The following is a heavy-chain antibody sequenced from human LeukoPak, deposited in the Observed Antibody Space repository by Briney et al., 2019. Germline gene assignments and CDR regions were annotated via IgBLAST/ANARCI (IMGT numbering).Heavy chain of an antibody. Sequence: KPSGTLSLTCAVSGGSISSSNWWSWVRQPPGKGLEWIGEIYRSGSTNYNPSLKSRVTISVDTSKNQFSLKLSSVTAADTAVYYCAREPSPYRQNYDFWSGSWYFDLWGRGTLVTVSS. V-gene: IGHV4-4*02. D-gene: IGHD3-3*01. CDR3: AREPSPYRQNYDFWSGSWYFDL. J-gene: IGHJ2*01. CDR2: IYRSGST. CDR1: GGSISSSNW.